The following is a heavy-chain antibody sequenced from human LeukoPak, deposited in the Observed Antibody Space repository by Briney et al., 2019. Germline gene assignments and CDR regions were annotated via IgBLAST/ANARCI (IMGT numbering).Heavy chain of an antibody. CDR1: GYTFTGYY. CDR3: ARDFRGVINIDY. CDR2: INPNSAGT. Sequence: ASVKVSCKTSGYTFTGYYMHWVRQAPGQGLEWMGWINPNSAGTNYAQKFQGRVTMTRDTSISTAYMELSRLRSDDTAVYYCARDFRGVINIDYWGQGTLVTVSS. D-gene: IGHD3-10*01. J-gene: IGHJ4*02. V-gene: IGHV1-2*02.